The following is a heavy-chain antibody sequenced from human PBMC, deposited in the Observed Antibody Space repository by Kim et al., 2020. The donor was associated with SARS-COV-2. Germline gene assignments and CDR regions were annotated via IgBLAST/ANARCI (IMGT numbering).Heavy chain of an antibody. CDR3: ARLGVDIAVTGTNDY. Sequence: AESVTGRFTNTRDNAKNSLYLQMNSLRAEDTALYYCARLGVDIAVTGTNDYWGQGTLVTVSS. D-gene: IGHD5-12*01. J-gene: IGHJ4*02. V-gene: IGHV3-9*01.